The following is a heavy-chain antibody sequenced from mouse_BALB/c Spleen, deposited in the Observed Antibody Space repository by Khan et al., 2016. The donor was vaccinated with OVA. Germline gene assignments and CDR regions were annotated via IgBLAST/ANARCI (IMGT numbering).Heavy chain of an antibody. Sequence: QVQLQQSGTELVRPGVSVKISCKGSGYTFTEYAMNWVKESHEKSLEWIGVISTYYGDARYNQKFKGKATLTVDKSSSTAYMELARLTSEDSASYYCAGDGSSSLFAYWGQGTLVTVSA. CDR1: GYTFTEYA. CDR3: AGDGSSSLFAY. V-gene: IGHV1S137*01. J-gene: IGHJ3*01. D-gene: IGHD1-1*01. CDR2: ISTYYGDA.